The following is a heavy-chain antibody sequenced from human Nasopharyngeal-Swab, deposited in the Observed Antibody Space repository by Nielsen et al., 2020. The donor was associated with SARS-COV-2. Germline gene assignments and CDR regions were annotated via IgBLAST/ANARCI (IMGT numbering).Heavy chain of an antibody. Sequence: SETLSLSCTVSGGSTVSHYWNWIRLSPGKGLEWIGYIYSTEITKYNPSLGSRVTMSGDTSKNQVYLKLESLTAADTAVYYCARGPYSRSSLWVHWGQGTLVTVSS. CDR2: IYSTEIT. D-gene: IGHD6-6*01. CDR1: GGSTVSHY. J-gene: IGHJ4*02. CDR3: ARGPYSRSSLWVH. V-gene: IGHV4-59*11.